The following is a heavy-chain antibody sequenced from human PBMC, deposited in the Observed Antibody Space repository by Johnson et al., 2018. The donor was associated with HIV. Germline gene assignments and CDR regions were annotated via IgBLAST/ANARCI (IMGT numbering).Heavy chain of an antibody. CDR1: GFTFSNAW. CDR3: TTESGYSGYDLQLGAFDI. Sequence: VQLVESGGGLVKPGGSLRLSCAASGFTFSNAWMSWVRQAPGKGLEWVGRIKSKTDGGTTDYAAPGKGRFTNPRDDSKNTLYIQMNSQKTEDTAVYYCTTESGYSGYDLQLGAFDIWGQGTMVTVSS. D-gene: IGHD5-12*01. J-gene: IGHJ3*02. V-gene: IGHV3-15*01. CDR2: IKSKTDGGTT.